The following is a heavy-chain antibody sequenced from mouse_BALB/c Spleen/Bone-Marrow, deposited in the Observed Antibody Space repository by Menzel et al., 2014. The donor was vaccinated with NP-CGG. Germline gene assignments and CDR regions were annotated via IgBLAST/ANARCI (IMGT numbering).Heavy chain of an antibody. J-gene: IGHJ3*01. CDR3: ARRGYDGAY. D-gene: IGHD2-14*01. CDR2: ILPGSSST. Sequence: VQLQQSGAELMKPGASVKISCKATGYAFSSYWIEWVKQRPGHGLEWIGEILPGSSSTNYNEKFKGKATFTADTSSNTAYMQLSSLTSEDSAVYYCARRGYDGAYWGQGTLVTVSA. CDR1: GYAFSSYW. V-gene: IGHV1-9*01.